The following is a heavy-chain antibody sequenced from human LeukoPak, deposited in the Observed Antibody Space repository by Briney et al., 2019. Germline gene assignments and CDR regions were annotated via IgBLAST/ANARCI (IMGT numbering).Heavy chain of an antibody. Sequence: GGSLRLSCAASAFIFKNYAMHWVRQPSGKGLEWVAVISYHGSNQYYIDSVKGRFTIPRDNSKDTVYLQMNSLRPDDTAVYYCAKGFSAGTMDYWGQGTLVTVSS. J-gene: IGHJ4*02. CDR2: ISYHGSNQ. CDR1: AFIFKNYA. V-gene: IGHV3-30*18. CDR3: AKGFSAGTMDY. D-gene: IGHD1-1*01.